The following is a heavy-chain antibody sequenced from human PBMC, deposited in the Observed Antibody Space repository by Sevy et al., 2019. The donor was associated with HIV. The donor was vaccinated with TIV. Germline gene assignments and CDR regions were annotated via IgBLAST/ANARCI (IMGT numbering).Heavy chain of an antibody. J-gene: IGHJ4*02. CDR3: ARSHAIAASRRGYFDY. D-gene: IGHD6-13*01. CDR2: IIPIFGTA. Sequence: ASVKVSCKASGGTFSSYAISWVRQAPGQGLEWMGGIIPIFGTANYAQKFQGRVTITADESTSTAYMELSSLRSEDTAVYYCARSHAIAASRRGYFDYWGQGTLVTVSS. V-gene: IGHV1-69*13. CDR1: GGTFSSYA.